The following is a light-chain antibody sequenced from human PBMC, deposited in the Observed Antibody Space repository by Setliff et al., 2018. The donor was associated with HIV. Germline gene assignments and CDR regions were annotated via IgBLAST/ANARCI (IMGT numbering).Light chain of an antibody. CDR1: SSNMANNY. V-gene: IGLV1-51*01. CDR3: AAWDTRLSGII. Sequence: QSVLTQPPSVSAAPGQKVTISCSGSSSNMANNYVSWYQQLPGTAPKLLIYDNDKRPSGIPDRFSGSKSGTSATLGISGLQTGDEADYYCAAWDTRLSGIIFGGGTKVTVL. J-gene: IGLJ2*01. CDR2: DND.